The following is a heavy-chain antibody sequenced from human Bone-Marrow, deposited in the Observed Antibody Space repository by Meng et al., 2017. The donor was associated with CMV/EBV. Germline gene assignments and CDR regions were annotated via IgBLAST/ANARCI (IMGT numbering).Heavy chain of an antibody. V-gene: IGHV3-21*01. J-gene: IGHJ4*02. CDR2: ISSSSSYI. D-gene: IGHD3-22*01. Sequence: GGSLRLSCAASGFTFRSYSMNWLRQAPGKGLEGVSTISSSSSYIYYPDSVKGRFTISRDNAKNSLYLQMNSLRAEDTAVYYCARDLEVGSFDYWGQGTLVTVSS. CDR3: ARDLEVGSFDY. CDR1: GFTFRSYS.